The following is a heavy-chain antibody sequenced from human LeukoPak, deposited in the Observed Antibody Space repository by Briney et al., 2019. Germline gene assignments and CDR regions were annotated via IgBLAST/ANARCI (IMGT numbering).Heavy chain of an antibody. CDR1: GFTFSSYA. V-gene: IGHV3-23*01. D-gene: IGHD3-9*01. J-gene: IGHJ4*02. CDR2: ISGGGGST. Sequence: GGSLRLSCAASGFTFSSYAMSWVRQAPGKGLEWVSAISGGGGSTYYADSVKGRFTISRDNSKNTLYLQMNSLRAEDTAVYYCAKGRYYDILTGYRRENYFDYWGQGTLATVSS. CDR3: AKGRYYDILTGYRRENYFDY.